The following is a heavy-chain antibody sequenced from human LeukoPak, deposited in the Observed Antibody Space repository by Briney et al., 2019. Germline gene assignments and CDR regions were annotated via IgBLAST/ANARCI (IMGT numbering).Heavy chain of an antibody. Sequence: PSETLSLTCTVSGGGISSCYWSWIREPPGPGLEWIGCIYYSGSTNYNPSLNSRVTISVDTSKNQFSLKLSSVTAADTAVYYCTRVNDYVWGSYRQIPAYDYWGQGTLVTVSS. V-gene: IGHV4-59*01. CDR2: IYYSGST. J-gene: IGHJ4*02. CDR3: TRVNDYVWGSYRQIPAYDY. CDR1: GGGISSCY. D-gene: IGHD3-16*02.